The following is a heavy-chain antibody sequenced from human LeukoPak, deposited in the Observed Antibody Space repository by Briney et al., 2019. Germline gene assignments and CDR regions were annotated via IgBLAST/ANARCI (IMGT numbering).Heavy chain of an antibody. Sequence: ASVKVSCKASGGTFSSYAINWVRQAPGQGLEWMGRIIPIFGIANYAQKFQGRVTITADKSTSTAYMELSSLRSEDTAVYYCARYEAAAGNWLDPWGQGTLVTVSS. D-gene: IGHD6-13*01. CDR3: ARYEAAAGNWLDP. CDR2: IIPIFGIA. J-gene: IGHJ5*02. CDR1: GGTFSSYA. V-gene: IGHV1-69*04.